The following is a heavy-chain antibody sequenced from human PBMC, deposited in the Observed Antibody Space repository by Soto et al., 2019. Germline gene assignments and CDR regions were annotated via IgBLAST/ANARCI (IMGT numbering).Heavy chain of an antibody. J-gene: IGHJ4*02. CDR3: ARVRVDYYDSSGYYLFDY. V-gene: IGHV4-30-4*08. CDR2: IYYSGST. CDR1: GGSISSGGYY. Sequence: SETLSLTCIVSGGSISSGGYYWSWIRQHPGKGLERIGYIYYSGSTYYNPSLKSRVTISVDTSKNQFSLKLSSVTAADTAVYYCARVRVDYYDSSGYYLFDYWGQGTLVTVSS. D-gene: IGHD3-22*01.